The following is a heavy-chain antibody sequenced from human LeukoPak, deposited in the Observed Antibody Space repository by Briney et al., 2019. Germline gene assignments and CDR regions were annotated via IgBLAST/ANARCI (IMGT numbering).Heavy chain of an antibody. CDR1: GGTFSSYA. J-gene: IGHJ4*02. D-gene: IGHD6-19*01. V-gene: IGHV1-69*05. CDR2: IIPIFGTA. CDR3: ARDIAVAEGFDY. Sequence: SVMVSCKASGGTFSSYAISWVRQAPGQGLEWMGRIIPIFGTANYAQKFQGRVTITTDESTSTAYMELSSLRSEDTAVYYCARDIAVAEGFDYWGQGTLVTVSS.